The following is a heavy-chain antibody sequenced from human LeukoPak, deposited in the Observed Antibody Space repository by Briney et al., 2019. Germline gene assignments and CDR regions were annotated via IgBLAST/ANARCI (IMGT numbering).Heavy chain of an antibody. V-gene: IGHV3-33*06. CDR1: GFTFRSYG. Sequence: GGSLRLSCAASGFTFRSYGMHWVRQAPGKGLEWVAVIWYDGSNKYYADSVKGRFTISRDNSKNTVYLQMNSLRAEDTAVYYCAKHLRITMVRGVINGGYDYWGQGTLVTVSS. CDR2: IWYDGSNK. D-gene: IGHD3-10*01. CDR3: AKHLRITMVRGVINGGYDY. J-gene: IGHJ4*02.